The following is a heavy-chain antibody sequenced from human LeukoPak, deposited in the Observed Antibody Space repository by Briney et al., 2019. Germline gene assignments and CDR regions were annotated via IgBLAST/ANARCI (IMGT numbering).Heavy chain of an antibody. CDR1: GXTFSSYS. Sequence: GGSLRLSCAASGXTFSSYSMNWVRQAPGKGLEWVLSISSSSSYIYYADSVKGRFTISRDNAKNSLYLQMNSLRAEDTAVYYCASGSGSYSGVDYWGQGTLVTVSS. CDR3: ASGSGSYSGVDY. J-gene: IGHJ4*02. D-gene: IGHD1-26*01. CDR2: ISSSSSYI. V-gene: IGHV3-21*01.